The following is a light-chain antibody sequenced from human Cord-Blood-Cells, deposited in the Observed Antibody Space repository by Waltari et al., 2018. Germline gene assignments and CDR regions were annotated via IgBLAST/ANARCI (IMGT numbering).Light chain of an antibody. V-gene: IGLV2-23*02. CDR3: CSYAGSSTV. CDR2: EVS. CDR1: SSAVRSYTL. Sequence: QSDLTQPASVSGPPGPSYTISCNGTSSAVRSYTLLSWYQQHPGKAIKLMIYEVSKRPSGVSNRFSGSKSGNTASLTISGLQAEDEADYYCCSYAGSSTVFGGGTKLTVL. J-gene: IGLJ3*02.